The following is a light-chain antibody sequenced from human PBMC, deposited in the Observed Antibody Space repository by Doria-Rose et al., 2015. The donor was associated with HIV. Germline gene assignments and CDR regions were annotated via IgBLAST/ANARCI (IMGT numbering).Light chain of an antibody. J-gene: IGLJ1*01. V-gene: IGLV2-14*03. CDR2: DVS. CDR1: GSDVGGYNH. Sequence: QSVLTQPASVSGSPGQSITISCTGSGSDVGGYNHVSWYQQHPGKAPKLMIYDVSNRPSGVSNRFSGSKSGNMASLTISGLQAEDEADYYCSSLTSSLTYVFGTGTNVTVL. CDR3: SSLTSSLTYV.